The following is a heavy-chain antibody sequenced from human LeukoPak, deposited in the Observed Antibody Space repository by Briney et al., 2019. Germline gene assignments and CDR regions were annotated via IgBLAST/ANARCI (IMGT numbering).Heavy chain of an antibody. V-gene: IGHV3-23*01. D-gene: IGHD4-17*01. CDR1: GFTFSNHA. J-gene: IGHJ4*02. Sequence: GGSLRLSCVASGFTFSNHAMTWVRQAPGKGLEWVSAISASGVDTFYAPSVKGRFTISRDNSKNTLYLQMNSLRAEDTAVYYCAKDYGDLNYFDYWGQGTLVTVSS. CDR2: ISASGVDT. CDR3: AKDYGDLNYFDY.